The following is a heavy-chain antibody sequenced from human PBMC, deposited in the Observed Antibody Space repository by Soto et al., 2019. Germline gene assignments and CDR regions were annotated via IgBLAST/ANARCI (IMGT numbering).Heavy chain of an antibody. CDR2: ISAYNGNK. Sequence: QVQLVQSGAEVKKPGASVKVSCKASGYTFTSYGISWVRQAPGQGLEWMGWISAYNGNKNYEQKLQGRVPMTTDTSTSKAYMELRSLRSDDTAVYYCARVACSGSCYSRGWFDPWGQGTLVTVSA. J-gene: IGHJ5*02. V-gene: IGHV1-18*01. CDR1: GYTFTSYG. D-gene: IGHD2-15*01. CDR3: ARVACSGSCYSRGWFDP.